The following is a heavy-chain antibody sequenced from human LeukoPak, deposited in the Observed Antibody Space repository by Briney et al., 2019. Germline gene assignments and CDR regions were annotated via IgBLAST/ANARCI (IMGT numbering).Heavy chain of an antibody. CDR3: PRETDGGSSSWYTGSFDY. V-gene: IGHV4-4*07. CDR2: IYSSGST. J-gene: IGHJ4*02. D-gene: IGHD6-13*01. Sequence: SETLSLTCTVSGGSISSYYWIWIRHPAGKGLEWIRRIYSSGSTNYNPSLKSRVTMCVDTHKNQFSLKLSPVTAADTAVYCCPRETDGGSSSWYTGSFDYGGQGTLVTVSS. CDR1: GGSISSYY.